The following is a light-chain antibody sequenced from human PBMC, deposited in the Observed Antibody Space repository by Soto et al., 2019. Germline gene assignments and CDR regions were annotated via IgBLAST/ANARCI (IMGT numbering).Light chain of an antibody. J-gene: IGKJ1*01. CDR1: QSISNY. CDR3: QQSYSLWT. Sequence: DIQMTQSPSSLSASVGDRVTITCRASQSISNYLNWYQQKPGKAPNLLIYAASSLQGGVPSRFSGSGSGTDFTLTISRLQHEDFATYYCQQSYSLWTFGQGTKVEIK. CDR2: AAS. V-gene: IGKV1-39*01.